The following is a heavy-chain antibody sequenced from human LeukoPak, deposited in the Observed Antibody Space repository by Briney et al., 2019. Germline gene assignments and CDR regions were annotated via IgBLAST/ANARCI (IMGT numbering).Heavy chain of an antibody. Sequence: ASVKVSCKAPGYTFTSYAMHWVRQAPGQRLEWMGWINAGNGNTKYSQKFQGRVTITRDTSASTAYMELSSLRSEDTAVYYCARGPIYYDILTGYRWEDWFDPWGQGTLVTVSS. CDR2: INAGNGNT. J-gene: IGHJ5*02. CDR1: GYTFTSYA. D-gene: IGHD3-9*01. V-gene: IGHV1-3*01. CDR3: ARGPIYYDILTGYRWEDWFDP.